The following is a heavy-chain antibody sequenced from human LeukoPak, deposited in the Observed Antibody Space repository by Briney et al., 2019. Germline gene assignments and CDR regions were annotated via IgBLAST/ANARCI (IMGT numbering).Heavy chain of an antibody. J-gene: IGHJ4*02. CDR1: GYSFTSYW. Sequence: GESLKISCKGSGYSFTSYWIGWVRQMPGKGLEWMGIIYPGDSDTRYSPSFQGQVTTSADKSISTAYLQWSSLKASDTAMYYCARLLDYDILTGPFDYWGQGTLVTVSS. CDR2: IYPGDSDT. V-gene: IGHV5-51*01. CDR3: ARLLDYDILTGPFDY. D-gene: IGHD3-9*01.